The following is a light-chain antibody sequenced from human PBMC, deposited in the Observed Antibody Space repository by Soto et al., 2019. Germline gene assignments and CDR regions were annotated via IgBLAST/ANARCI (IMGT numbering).Light chain of an antibody. Sequence: EVVLTQSPATLSLSPGDRATLSCRASQSVNNFLAWYQQKPGQTPRLLIYDASKRATGIPGRFSGSGSGTDLTLTISSLEPEDFAVYYCQQRSKWPPAISFGGGTKVDIK. V-gene: IGKV3-11*01. CDR1: QSVNNF. J-gene: IGKJ4*01. CDR3: QQRSKWPPAIS. CDR2: DAS.